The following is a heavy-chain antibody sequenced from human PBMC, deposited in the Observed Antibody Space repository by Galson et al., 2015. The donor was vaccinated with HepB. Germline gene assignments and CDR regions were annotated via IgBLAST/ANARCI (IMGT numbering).Heavy chain of an antibody. CDR3: ARDHRPRYCSGGSCYPPYYYYGMDV. J-gene: IGHJ6*02. V-gene: IGHV3-33*01. Sequence: SLRLSCAASGFTFSSYGMHWVRQAPGKGLEWVAVIWYDGSNKYYADSVKGRFTISRDNSKNTLYPQMNSLRAEDTAVYYCARDHRPRYCSGGSCYPPYYYYGMDVWGQGTTVTVSS. CDR1: GFTFSSYG. D-gene: IGHD2-15*01. CDR2: IWYDGSNK.